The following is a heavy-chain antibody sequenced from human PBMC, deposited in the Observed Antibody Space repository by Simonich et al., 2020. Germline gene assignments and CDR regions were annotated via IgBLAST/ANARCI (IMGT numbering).Heavy chain of an antibody. V-gene: IGHV3-21*01. J-gene: IGHJ4*02. D-gene: IGHD5-18*01. CDR3: ARDVDTAMVFDY. CDR1: GFTFSSYS. CDR2: ISSSSRYI. Sequence: EVQLVESGGGLVKPGGSLRLSCAASGFTFSSYSMNWVRQAPEKWWGVFSTISSSSRYIYYADSVKGRFTISRDNAKNSLYLQMNSLRAEDTAVYYCARDVDTAMVFDYWGQGTLVTVSS.